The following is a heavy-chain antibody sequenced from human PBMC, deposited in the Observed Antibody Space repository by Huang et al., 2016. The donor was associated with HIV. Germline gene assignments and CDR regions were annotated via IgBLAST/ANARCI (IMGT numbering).Heavy chain of an antibody. CDR1: GYIFTKYG. Sequence: QVELVQSGAEVKRPGASVRVSCKAAGYIFTKYGINWVRQAPGQGLEWMGGIRAYNGNTNNAEKFQGRVTLTRDTSATTAYMELRDVTSADTAVYYCARDHWYPLQNWFDLWGQGTLVTVS. CDR2: IRAYNGNT. J-gene: IGHJ5*01. D-gene: IGHD1-1*01. V-gene: IGHV1-18*01. CDR3: ARDHWYPLQNWFDL.